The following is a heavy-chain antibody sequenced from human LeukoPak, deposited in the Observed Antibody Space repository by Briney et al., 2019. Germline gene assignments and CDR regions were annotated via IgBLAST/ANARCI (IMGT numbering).Heavy chain of an antibody. CDR3: ARETSSSFDY. V-gene: IGHV1-69*13. CDR1: GGTFSSYA. D-gene: IGHD6-13*01. Sequence: GASVTVSCKASGGTFSSYAISWVRQAPGQGLEWMGGIIPIFGTTNYAQKFQGRVTITADESTSTAYMELSSLRSEDTAVYYCARETSSSFDYWGQGTLVTVSS. J-gene: IGHJ4*02. CDR2: IIPIFGTT.